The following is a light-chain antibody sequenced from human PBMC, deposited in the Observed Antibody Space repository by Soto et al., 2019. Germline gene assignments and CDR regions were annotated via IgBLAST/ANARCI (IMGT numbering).Light chain of an antibody. CDR3: SSFASSNTWV. V-gene: IGLV2-8*01. Sequence: QSVLTQPPSASGSPGQSVTISCTGTSSDVGAYNYVSWYQQHAGKAPKLVIYEVIKRPSGVPDRFSGSKSANTASLTVSGLQAEDEADYSCSSFASSNTWVFGGGTKLTVL. CDR1: SSDVGAYNY. CDR2: EVI. J-gene: IGLJ3*02.